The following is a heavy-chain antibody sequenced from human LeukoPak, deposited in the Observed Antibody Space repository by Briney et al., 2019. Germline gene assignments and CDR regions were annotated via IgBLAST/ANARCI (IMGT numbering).Heavy chain of an antibody. CDR3: ARHGGSCFWWFDP. V-gene: IGHV4-59*08. D-gene: IGHD2-15*01. Sequence: SETLSLTCTVSGGSISSYYWSWIRQPPGKGLEWIGYIYYSGSTNYNPSLKSRVTISVDTSKNQFSLKLSSVTAADTAVYYCARHGGSCFWWFDPWGQGTLVTVSS. CDR2: IYYSGST. J-gene: IGHJ5*02. CDR1: GGSISSYY.